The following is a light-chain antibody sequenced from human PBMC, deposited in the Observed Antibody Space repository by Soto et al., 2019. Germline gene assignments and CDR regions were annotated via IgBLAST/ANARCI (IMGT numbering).Light chain of an antibody. CDR1: TGAVTSNHH. CDR3: LLSYNAARV. V-gene: IGLV7-46*01. CDR2: DTS. Sequence: QAVVTQEPSLTVSPGGTVTLTCGSSTGAVTSNHHPYWFQQKAGQAPRTLIYDTSNKHSWTPARFSGSLLGDKAALTLSGAQPEDEAQYYCLLSYNAARVFGGGTHLTVL. J-gene: IGLJ2*01.